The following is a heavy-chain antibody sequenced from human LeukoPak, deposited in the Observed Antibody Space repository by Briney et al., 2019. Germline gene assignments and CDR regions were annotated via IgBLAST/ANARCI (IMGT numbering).Heavy chain of an antibody. CDR1: GGSISSGGYY. CDR2: ICYSGST. Sequence: SQTLSLTCTVSGGSISSGGYYWSWIRQHPGKGLEWIGYICYSGSTYYNPSLKSRVTISVDTSKNQFSLKLSSVTAADTAVYYCARGPKSSDAFDIWGQGTMVTVSS. CDR3: ARGPKSSDAFDI. J-gene: IGHJ3*02. V-gene: IGHV4-31*03.